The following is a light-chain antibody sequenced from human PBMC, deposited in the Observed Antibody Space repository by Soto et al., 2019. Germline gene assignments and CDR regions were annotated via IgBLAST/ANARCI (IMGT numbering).Light chain of an antibody. CDR1: QSVSSN. CDR3: QQYNNWLTWT. J-gene: IGKJ1*01. V-gene: IGKV3-15*01. Sequence: EIVMTQSPATLSVSPGERATLSFRASQSVSSNLAWYQQKPGQAPRLLIYGASTRATGIPARFSGSGSGTEFTLTISSLQSEDFAVYYCQQYNNWLTWTFGQGTKVDNK. CDR2: GAS.